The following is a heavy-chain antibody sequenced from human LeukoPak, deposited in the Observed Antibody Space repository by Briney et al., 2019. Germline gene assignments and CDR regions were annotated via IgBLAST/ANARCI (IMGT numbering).Heavy chain of an antibody. D-gene: IGHD3-10*01. Sequence: SETLSLTCTVSGGSISSGSYYWSWIRQPAGKELEWIGRIYTSGSTNYNPSLKSRVTISVDTSKNQFSLKLSSVTAADTAVYYCARDGSGSYFDYWGQGTLVTVSS. CDR2: IYTSGST. V-gene: IGHV4-61*02. J-gene: IGHJ4*02. CDR1: GGSISSGSYY. CDR3: ARDGSGSYFDY.